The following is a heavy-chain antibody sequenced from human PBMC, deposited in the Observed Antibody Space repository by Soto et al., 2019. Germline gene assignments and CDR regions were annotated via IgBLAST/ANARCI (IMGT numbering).Heavy chain of an antibody. J-gene: IGHJ4*02. CDR2: IDPSDSQT. D-gene: IGHD3-22*01. CDR1: GYSFAGYW. Sequence: GESLKISCKGSGYSFAGYWITWVRQKPGKGLEWMGRIDPSDSQTYYSPSFRGHVTISVTKSITTVFLQWSSLRASDTAMYYCARQIYDSDTGPNFQYYFDSWGQGXPVTSPQ. CDR3: ARQIYDSDTGPNFQYYFDS. V-gene: IGHV5-10-1*01.